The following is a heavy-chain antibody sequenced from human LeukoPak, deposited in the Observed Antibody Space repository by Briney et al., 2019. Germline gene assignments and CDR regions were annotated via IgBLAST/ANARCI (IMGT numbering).Heavy chain of an antibody. CDR1: GYTFTSYG. CDR3: ARAAARVVAATDY. CDR2: IIPILGIA. D-gene: IGHD2-15*01. V-gene: IGHV1-69*04. J-gene: IGHJ4*02. Sequence: SVKVSCRASGYTFTSYGISWVRQAPGQGLEWMGRIIPILGIANYAQKFQGRVTITADKSTSTAYMELSSLRSEDTAVYYCARAAARVVAATDYWGQGTLVTVSS.